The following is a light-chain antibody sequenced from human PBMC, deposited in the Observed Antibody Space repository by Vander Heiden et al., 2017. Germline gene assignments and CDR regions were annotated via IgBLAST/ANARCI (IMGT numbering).Light chain of an antibody. CDR3: QHRRT. Sequence: DIQMTQSPSPLSASVGDRVTITCRASESIGNRLAWYQQKPGRAPELLMYEASRLQSGVTSRFSGSGSGTVFTLTISSLQHDDFATYYCQHRRTFGQGTRVEIK. CDR2: EAS. J-gene: IGKJ1*01. V-gene: IGKV1-5*03. CDR1: ESIGNR.